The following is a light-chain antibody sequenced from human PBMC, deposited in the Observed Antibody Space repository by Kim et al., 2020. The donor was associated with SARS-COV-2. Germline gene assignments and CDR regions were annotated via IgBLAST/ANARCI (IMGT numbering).Light chain of an antibody. CDR1: QGISSA. CDR2: DAS. Sequence: AIQLTQSPSSLSASVGDRITITCRASQGISSALAWYQQKPGKAPKLLIYDASTLESGVPSRFSGGGSGTDFTLTISSLQPEDFATYYCQQFEVYPPLTFGQGTRLEIK. V-gene: IGKV1-13*02. CDR3: QQFEVYPPLT. J-gene: IGKJ5*01.